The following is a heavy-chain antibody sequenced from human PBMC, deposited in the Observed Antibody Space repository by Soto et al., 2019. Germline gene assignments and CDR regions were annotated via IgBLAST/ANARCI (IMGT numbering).Heavy chain of an antibody. V-gene: IGHV5-51*01. CDR3: ARWYSSGLYYLDY. CDR1: GYSFSSDW. CDR2: IYPGDSDT. Sequence: PGESLKISCKGSGYSFSSDWIGWVRQMPGKGLEWMGIIYPGDSDTRYSPSFQGQVTISADKSINTAYLQWSSLKASDTAMYYCARWYSSGLYYLDYWGQGTLVTVSS. D-gene: IGHD6-19*01. J-gene: IGHJ4*02.